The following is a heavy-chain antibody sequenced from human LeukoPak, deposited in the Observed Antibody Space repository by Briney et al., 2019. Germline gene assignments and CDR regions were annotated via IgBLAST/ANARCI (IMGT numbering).Heavy chain of an antibody. D-gene: IGHD1-26*01. V-gene: IGHV3-74*01. CDR3: ARGGSYHAFDI. Sequence: GGSLRLSCAASGFTFSTYTMSWVRQAPGKGLVCVSRINNDGSGTTYADSVKGRFTISRDNAKNTVYLQMNSLRVEDTAVYYCARGGSYHAFDIWGQGTTVTVSS. J-gene: IGHJ3*02. CDR1: GFTFSTYT. CDR2: INNDGSGT.